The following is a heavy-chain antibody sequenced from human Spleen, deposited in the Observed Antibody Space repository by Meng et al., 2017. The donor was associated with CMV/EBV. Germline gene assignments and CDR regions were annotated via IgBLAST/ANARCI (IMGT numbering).Heavy chain of an antibody. CDR2: IHSDGSST. J-gene: IGHJ4*02. CDR1: SYC. Sequence: SYCMRWVRQAPGKGLVWVSRIHSDGSSTSYADSVEGRFTISRDNAKNTLYLQMNSLRAEDTAVYYCARDGRKYCSGGSCYSLLFDYWGQGTLVTVSS. CDR3: ARDGRKYCSGGSCYSLLFDY. V-gene: IGHV3-74*01. D-gene: IGHD2-15*01.